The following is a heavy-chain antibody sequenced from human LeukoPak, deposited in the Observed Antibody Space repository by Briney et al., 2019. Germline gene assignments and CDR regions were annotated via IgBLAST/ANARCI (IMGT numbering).Heavy chain of an antibody. CDR2: IYYSGST. V-gene: IGHV4-59*01. J-gene: IGHJ6*03. Sequence: SETLSLTCTVSGGPISSYCWSWIRQPPGRGLEWIGYIYYSGSTNYNPSLKSRVTISVDTSKNQFSLKLSSVTAADTAVYYCARVRRIDYYYYMDVWGKGTTVTVSS. D-gene: IGHD2-15*01. CDR3: ARVRRIDYYYYMDV. CDR1: GGPISSYC.